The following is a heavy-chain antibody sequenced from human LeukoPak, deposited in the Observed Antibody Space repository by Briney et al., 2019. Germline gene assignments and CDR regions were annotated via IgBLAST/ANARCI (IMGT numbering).Heavy chain of an antibody. Sequence: SVKVSCKASGGTFTSYAISWVRQAPGQGLEWMGRMIPIFGTANYAQKFQGRVTITTDESTSTAYMELSSLRPEDTAGYHCARAFYGDYVAGDYWGQGTLVTVSS. CDR3: ARAFYGDYVAGDY. CDR2: MIPIFGTA. J-gene: IGHJ4*02. D-gene: IGHD4-17*01. V-gene: IGHV1-69*05. CDR1: GGTFTSYA.